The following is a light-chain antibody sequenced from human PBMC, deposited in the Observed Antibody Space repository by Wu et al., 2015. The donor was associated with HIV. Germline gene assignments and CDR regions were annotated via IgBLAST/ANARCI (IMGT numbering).Light chain of an antibody. Sequence: AIRMTQSPSSLSASTGDRVNISCRASQNVGNSLAWYQQQSGKAPKLLIYDAITLQNGVPSRFSGSGSGTYFTLTINCLQSEDFATYYCQQYETYPLAFGQGTQLEMK. CDR3: QQYETYPLA. CDR2: DAI. CDR1: QNVGNS. J-gene: IGKJ5*01. V-gene: IGKV1-8*01.